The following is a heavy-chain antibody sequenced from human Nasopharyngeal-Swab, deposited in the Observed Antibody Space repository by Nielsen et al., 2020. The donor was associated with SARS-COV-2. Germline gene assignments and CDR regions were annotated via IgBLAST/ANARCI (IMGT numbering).Heavy chain of an antibody. CDR1: GGSISSGGYY. V-gene: IGHV4-31*03. J-gene: IGHJ4*02. CDR3: ARVRRGRSSWVYFDY. Sequence: SETLSLTCTVSGGSISSGGYYWSWIRQHPGKGLEWIGYIYYSGSTYYNPSLKSRVTISVDTSKNQFSLKLSSVTAADTAVYYCARVRRGRSSWVYFDYWGQGTLVTVSS. D-gene: IGHD6-13*01. CDR2: IYYSGST.